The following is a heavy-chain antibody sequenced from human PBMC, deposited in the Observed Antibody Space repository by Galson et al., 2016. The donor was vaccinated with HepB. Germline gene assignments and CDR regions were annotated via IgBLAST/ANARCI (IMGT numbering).Heavy chain of an antibody. D-gene: IGHD4-17*01. CDR2: IYWDDDK. CDR1: GMSLSTGAVG. V-gene: IGHV2-5*02. J-gene: IGHJ4*02. CDR3: AIGGLHGDDGGAYFDY. Sequence: LVKPTQTLTLTCTFSGMSLSTGAVGVAWIRQPPGKALEWLALIYWDDDKRYSPSLKNRVTIAKDISKNQVLLTMTNMDPADTATYYRAIGGLHGDDGGAYFDYWGQGILVTVSS.